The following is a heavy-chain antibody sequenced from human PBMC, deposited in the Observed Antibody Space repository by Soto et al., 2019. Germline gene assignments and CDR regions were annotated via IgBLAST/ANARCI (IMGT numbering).Heavy chain of an antibody. CDR1: GYTFTSYA. Sequence: ASVKVSCKASGYTFTSYAMHWVRQAPGQRLEWMGWINAGNGNTKYSQKFQGRVTITRDTSASTAYMELSSLRSEDTAVYYCARVDTAVVYAYYFDYWGQGTLVTVSS. CDR2: INAGNGNT. CDR3: ARVDTAVVYAYYFDY. D-gene: IGHD5-18*01. J-gene: IGHJ4*02. V-gene: IGHV1-3*01.